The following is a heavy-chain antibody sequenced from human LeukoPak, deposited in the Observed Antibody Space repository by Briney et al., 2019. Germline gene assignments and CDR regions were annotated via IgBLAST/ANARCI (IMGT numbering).Heavy chain of an antibody. D-gene: IGHD3-22*01. CDR1: GFTFSSYG. Sequence: PGGSLRLSCAASGFTFSSYGMHWVRQAPGKGLEWVAVISYDGSNKYYADSVKGRFTISRDNSENTLYLQMNSLRAEDTAVHYCAKGYYDSSGYYYILFFDYWGQGTLVTVSS. V-gene: IGHV3-30*18. CDR3: AKGYYDSSGYYYILFFDY. CDR2: ISYDGSNK. J-gene: IGHJ4*02.